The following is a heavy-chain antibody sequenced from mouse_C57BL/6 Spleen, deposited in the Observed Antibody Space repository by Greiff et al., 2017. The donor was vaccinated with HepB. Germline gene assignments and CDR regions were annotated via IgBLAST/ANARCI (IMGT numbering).Heavy chain of an antibody. CDR1: GFNIKDYY. D-gene: IGHD2-3*01. CDR2: IDPEDGDT. Sequence: VQLQQSGAELVRPGASVKLSCTASGFNIKDYYMHWVKQRPEQGLEWIGRIDPEDGDTEYAPKFQGKATMTADTSSNTAYLQLSSLTSEDTAVYYCTRISTMGYYFDYWGQGTTLTVAS. CDR3: TRISTMGYYFDY. V-gene: IGHV14-1*01. J-gene: IGHJ2*01.